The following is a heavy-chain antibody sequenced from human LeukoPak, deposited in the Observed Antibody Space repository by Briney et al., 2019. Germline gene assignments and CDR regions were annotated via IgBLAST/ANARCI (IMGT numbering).Heavy chain of an antibody. CDR1: GGSISSSDYY. Sequence: PSETLSLTCIVSGGSISSSDYYWGWIRQPPGKGLEWIATIYHSGSTYYNPSLKSRVTISVDTFKNQFSLRLSSVTAADTAVYYCASYLRGSYFGYWGQGTLVTVSS. J-gene: IGHJ4*02. CDR2: IYHSGST. V-gene: IGHV4-39*01. D-gene: IGHD3-16*01. CDR3: ASYLRGSYFGY.